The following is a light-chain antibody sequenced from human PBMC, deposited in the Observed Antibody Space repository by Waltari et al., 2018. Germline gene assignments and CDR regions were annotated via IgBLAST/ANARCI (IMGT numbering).Light chain of an antibody. CDR3: QQYYTYSLWA. CDR2: HAS. Sequence: DIQMTQSPSTLSASVGDRVTFTCRASESIGTSLAWYQQKSGKAPKLLIYHASTLEGWVPSRFSGSGSGTDFTLTISSLQPDDFATYFCQQYYTYSLWAFGQGTKVETK. J-gene: IGKJ1*01. CDR1: ESIGTS. V-gene: IGKV1-5*01.